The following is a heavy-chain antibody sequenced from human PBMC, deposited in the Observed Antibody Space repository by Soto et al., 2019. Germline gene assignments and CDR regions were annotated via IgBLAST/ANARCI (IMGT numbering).Heavy chain of an antibody. V-gene: IGHV3-73*01. CDR2: IRSKANSYAT. Sequence: GGSLRLSCAASGFTFSGSAMHWVRQASGKGLEWVGRIRSKANSYATAYAASVKGRFTISRDDSKNTAYLQMNSLKTEDTAVYYCTRTIAVAGRDYYYYYGMDVWGQGTTVTVSS. CDR3: TRTIAVAGRDYYYYYGMDV. CDR1: GFTFSGSA. J-gene: IGHJ6*02. D-gene: IGHD6-19*01.